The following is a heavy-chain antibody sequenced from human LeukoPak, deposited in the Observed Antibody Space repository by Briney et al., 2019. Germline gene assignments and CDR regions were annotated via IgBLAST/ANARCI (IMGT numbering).Heavy chain of an antibody. CDR1: GGSFSGYY. V-gene: IGHV4-34*01. D-gene: IGHD6-13*01. CDR3: ARGAAAGSDFDY. J-gene: IGHJ4*02. CDR2: INHSGST. Sequence: SETLSLTCAVYGGSFSGYYWSWIRQPPGKGLEWIGEINHSGSTNYNPSLKSRVTISVDTSRNQFSLKLSSVTAADTAVYYCARGAAAGSDFDYWGQGTLVTVSS.